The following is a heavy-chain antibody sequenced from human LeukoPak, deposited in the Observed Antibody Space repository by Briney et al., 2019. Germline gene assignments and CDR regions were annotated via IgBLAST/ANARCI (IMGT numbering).Heavy chain of an antibody. D-gene: IGHD3-22*01. J-gene: IGHJ4*02. CDR3: AKRGVVIRVILVGFHKEAYYFDS. Sequence: GGSLRLSCAVSGITLSNYCMTWVRQAPGKGLEWAACLSCSGGSINYADSMKGRFTISRDNAKNTLYLQMNSLRAEETAVYFCAKRGVVIRVILVGFHKEAYYFDSWGQGVLVTVSS. CDR1: GITLSNYC. CDR2: LSCSGGSI. V-gene: IGHV3-23*01.